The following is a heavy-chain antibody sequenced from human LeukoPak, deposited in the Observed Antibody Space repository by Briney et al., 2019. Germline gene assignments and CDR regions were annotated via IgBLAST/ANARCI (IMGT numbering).Heavy chain of an antibody. CDR1: GFTFSSYA. CDR3: AKDLGGRVDY. CDR2: ISGSGGST. V-gene: IGHV3-23*01. J-gene: IGHJ4*02. D-gene: IGHD4-23*01. Sequence: GGSPRLSCAASGFTFSSYAMRWVRQAPGKGLEWVSAISGSGGSTYYADSVKGRFTISRDNSKNTLYLQMNSLRAEDTAVYYCAKDLGGRVDYWGQGTLVTVSS.